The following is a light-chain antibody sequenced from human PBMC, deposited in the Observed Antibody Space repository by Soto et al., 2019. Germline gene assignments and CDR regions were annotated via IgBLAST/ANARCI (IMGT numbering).Light chain of an antibody. CDR3: HQCYMGWT. Sequence: IQLTQSPSSLSASVGDRVTITFRASQSIGRFLSWYQHQPGKAPKLLIYDASTLESGVPSRFSGTGSGTEFTFSITSLQPEDFGTYYCHQCYMGWTFGQGTKVDIK. CDR1: QSIGRF. CDR2: DAS. V-gene: IGKV1-5*01. J-gene: IGKJ1*01.